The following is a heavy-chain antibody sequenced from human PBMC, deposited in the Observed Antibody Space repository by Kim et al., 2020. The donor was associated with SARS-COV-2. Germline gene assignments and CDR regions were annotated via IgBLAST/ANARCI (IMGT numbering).Heavy chain of an antibody. CDR3: VGSRGYPAY. Sequence: GGSLRLSCAVSGFTFSNLWMHWVRQAPGKGLVWVSRINIDGSGTTYADSVKGRFTISRDNAKNTVFLEMNSLRVEDTAVYYCVGSRGYPAYWGQGALVTV. CDR1: GFTFSNLW. CDR2: INIDGSGT. D-gene: IGHD3-3*01. V-gene: IGHV3-74*01. J-gene: IGHJ4*02.